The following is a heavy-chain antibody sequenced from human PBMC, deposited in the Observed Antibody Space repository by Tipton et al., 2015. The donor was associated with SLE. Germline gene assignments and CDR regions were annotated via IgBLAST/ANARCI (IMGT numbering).Heavy chain of an antibody. V-gene: IGHV4-34*01. D-gene: IGHD2-15*01. J-gene: IGHJ4*02. CDR1: GGSLSGYW. CDR3: ARGSVVADDF. CDR2: IYPTGRT. Sequence: LTCTVYGGSLSGYWWSWIRQSPGKGLEWIGEIYPTGRTDYNPSLMSRVTISVDTSQNQFSLRLTSVTAADTAVYYCARGSVVADDFWGQGTLVTVSS.